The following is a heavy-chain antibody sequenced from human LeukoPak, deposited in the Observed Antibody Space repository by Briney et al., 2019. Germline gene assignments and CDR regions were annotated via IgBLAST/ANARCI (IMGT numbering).Heavy chain of an antibody. D-gene: IGHD3-16*01. V-gene: IGHV3-49*04. J-gene: IGHJ4*02. Sequence: GGSLRLSCVASGFTFSSTWMNWVRQAPGKGLEWVGFIRSKAYGGTTEYAASVKGRFTISRDDSRRIVYLQMNSLKTEDTAVYYCTREGRGSDAFDYWGQGTLVTVSS. CDR1: GFTFSSTW. CDR3: TREGRGSDAFDY. CDR2: IRSKAYGGTT.